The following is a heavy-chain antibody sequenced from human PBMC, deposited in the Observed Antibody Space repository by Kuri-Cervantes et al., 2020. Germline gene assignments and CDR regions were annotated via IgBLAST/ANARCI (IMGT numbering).Heavy chain of an antibody. J-gene: IGHJ2*01. V-gene: IGHV4-59*01. D-gene: IGHD3-3*01. CDR2: IYYSGST. CDR1: GGSISSYY. CDR3: ARSGYYNYWYFDL. Sequence: SETLSLTCTVPGGSISSYYWSWIRQPPGKGLEWIGYIYYSGSTNYNPSLKSRVTISVDTSKNQFSLKLSSVTAADTAVYYCARSGYYNYWYFDLWGRGTLVTVSS.